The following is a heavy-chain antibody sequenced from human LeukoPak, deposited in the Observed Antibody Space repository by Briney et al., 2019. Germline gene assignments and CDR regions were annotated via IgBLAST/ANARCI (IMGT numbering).Heavy chain of an antibody. CDR2: IFWNDDK. V-gene: IGHV2-5*01. CDR1: GFSLSTSGVG. CDR3: AHVGTILFDY. D-gene: IGHD2-21*01. J-gene: IGHJ4*02. Sequence: KRSGPTLVNPTQTLTLTCTFSGFSLSTSGVGVGSIRQPPGKALEWLALIFWNDDKRYRPSLKSRLTITKDTSKNQVVLTMTDMDPVATATYYCAHVGTILFDYWGQGTLVTVSS.